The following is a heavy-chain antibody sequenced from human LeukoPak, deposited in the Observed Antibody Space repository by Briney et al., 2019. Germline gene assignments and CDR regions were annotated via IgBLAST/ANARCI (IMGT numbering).Heavy chain of an antibody. J-gene: IGHJ4*02. Sequence: SETLSLTCTVSGGSISSYYWSWIRQPPGKGLEWIGYIYYSGSTNYNPSLKSRVTISVDTSKNQFSLKLSSVTAADTAVYYCARHHLGRGHYFDYWGQGTLVTVSS. V-gene: IGHV4-59*08. CDR2: IYYSGST. CDR1: GGSISSYY. CDR3: ARHHLGRGHYFDY. D-gene: IGHD2-15*01.